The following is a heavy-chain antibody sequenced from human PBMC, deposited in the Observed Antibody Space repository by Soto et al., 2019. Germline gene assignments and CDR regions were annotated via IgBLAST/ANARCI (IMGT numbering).Heavy chain of an antibody. CDR1: GFTFSNYA. J-gene: IGHJ4*02. CDR3: AKERLARGIDY. CDR2: ISSSGSNT. D-gene: IGHD3-10*01. Sequence: EVQLLDSGGGLVQPGGSLRLSCAASGFTFSNYAMSWARQAPGKGLDWVSTISSSGSNTYYADSVKGRFSISRDNSKNTVYLEMKNLRAEDTAVYYCAKERLARGIDYWGQGTLVTVSS. V-gene: IGHV3-23*01.